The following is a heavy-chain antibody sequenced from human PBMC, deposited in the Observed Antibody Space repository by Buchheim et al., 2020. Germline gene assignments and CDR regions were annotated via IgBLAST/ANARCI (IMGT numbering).Heavy chain of an antibody. D-gene: IGHD3-10*01. CDR1: GFTFSSYG. Sequence: QVQLVESGGGVVQPGRSLRLSCAASGFTFSSYGMHWVRQAPGKGLEWVAVISYDGSNKYYADSVKGRFTISRDNSKNTPYLQMNSLRAEDTAVYYCAKSLMVRGVIVPYGMDVWGQGTT. V-gene: IGHV3-30*18. CDR2: ISYDGSNK. CDR3: AKSLMVRGVIVPYGMDV. J-gene: IGHJ6*02.